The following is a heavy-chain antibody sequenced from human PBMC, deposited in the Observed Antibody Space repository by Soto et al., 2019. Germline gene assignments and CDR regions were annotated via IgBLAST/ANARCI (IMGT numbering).Heavy chain of an antibody. J-gene: IGHJ4*02. CDR2: INVGDGNT. V-gene: IGHV1-3*01. CDR3: TRGSVFDY. Sequence: SVKVSCKASGYTFSTYDIVWVRQAPGQRLEWMGWINVGDGNTKYSQKFQGRVTITRDTSATTAYMELSSLRSDDTAVFYCTRGSVFDYWGQGTLVTVSS. D-gene: IGHD6-19*01. CDR1: GYTFSTYD.